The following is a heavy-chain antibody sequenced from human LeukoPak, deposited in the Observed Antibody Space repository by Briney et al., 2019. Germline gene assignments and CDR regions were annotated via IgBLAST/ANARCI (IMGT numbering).Heavy chain of an antibody. CDR3: AHRQGDFWIGYYSAY. Sequence: SGPTLVKPTQTLTLTCTFSGFSLSSSGVSVGWIRQPPGKALEWLALIYWNDDKRYSPSLKSRLTITTDTSKNQVVLTMTNMDPVDTATYYCAHRQGDFWIGYYSAYWGQGALVTVSS. V-gene: IGHV2-5*01. CDR1: GFSLSSSGVS. D-gene: IGHD3-3*01. CDR2: IYWNDDK. J-gene: IGHJ4*02.